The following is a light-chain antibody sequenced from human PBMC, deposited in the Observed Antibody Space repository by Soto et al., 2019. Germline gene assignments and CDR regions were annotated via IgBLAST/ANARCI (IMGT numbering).Light chain of an antibody. Sequence: EIVVTQSPGTLSLSPGERATLSCRASQSVSNNYLAWYQQKPGQAPRLLIYGASGRAAAFPDRFSGSGSGTDFTLTISRLEPEDFAVYFRQQYGSSPYTFGQGTKLEIK. CDR2: GAS. CDR1: QSVSNNY. CDR3: QQYGSSPYT. J-gene: IGKJ2*01. V-gene: IGKV3-20*01.